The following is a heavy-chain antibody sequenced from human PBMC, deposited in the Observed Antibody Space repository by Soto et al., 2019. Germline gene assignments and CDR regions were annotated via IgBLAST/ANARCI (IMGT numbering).Heavy chain of an antibody. CDR1: GFTFSSYS. Sequence: GGSLRLSCAASGFTFSSYSMNWVRQAPGKGLEWVSYISSSSTIYYADSVKGRFTISRDNAKNSLYLQMNSLRDEDTAVYYCAREGVYDSSGYYYYYYGMDVWGQGTTVTVSS. CDR3: AREGVYDSSGYYYYYYGMDV. D-gene: IGHD3-22*01. V-gene: IGHV3-48*02. CDR2: ISSSSTI. J-gene: IGHJ6*02.